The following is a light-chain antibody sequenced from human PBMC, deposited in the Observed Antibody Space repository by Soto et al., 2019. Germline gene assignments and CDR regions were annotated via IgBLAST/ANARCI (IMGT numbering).Light chain of an antibody. V-gene: IGKV3D-20*02. CDR1: QSVPSTY. CDR3: QQRSSWPALT. Sequence: VLSQSPAILSLSPVEGATLSCMGSQSVPSTYFAWYQQKAGQPPRLLIHDASTRATDIPGRFSGSGSGTDFTLTISSLEPEDFAVYYCQQRSSWPALTFGGGTKVDI. CDR2: DAS. J-gene: IGKJ4*01.